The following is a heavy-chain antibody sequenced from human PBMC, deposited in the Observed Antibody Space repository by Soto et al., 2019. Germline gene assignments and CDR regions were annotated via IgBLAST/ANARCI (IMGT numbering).Heavy chain of an antibody. CDR1: GGSFSGYY. D-gene: IGHD3-10*01. V-gene: IGHV4-34*01. Sequence: PSETLSLTCAVYGGSFSGYYWSWIRQPPGKGLEWIGEINHSGSTNYNPSLKSRVTISVDTSKNQFSLKLSSVTAADTAVYYCARGLTNELLWVGELLRYNWFDPWGQGTLVTVSS. CDR3: ARGLTNELLWVGELLRYNWFDP. CDR2: INHSGST. J-gene: IGHJ5*02.